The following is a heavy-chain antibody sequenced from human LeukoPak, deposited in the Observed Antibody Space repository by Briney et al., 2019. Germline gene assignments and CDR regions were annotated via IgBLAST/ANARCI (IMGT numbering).Heavy chain of an antibody. CDR3: ARLSGSYYTAFDI. D-gene: IGHD1-26*01. Sequence: GESLKISCQGSGNSFTTYWIGWVRQMPGKGLEWIGIIYPGDSDTRYSPSFQGQVTISADKSITTAYLQWSSLKASDTAMYYCARLSGSYYTAFDIWGQGTLVTVSS. V-gene: IGHV5-51*01. J-gene: IGHJ3*02. CDR2: IYPGDSDT. CDR1: GNSFTTYW.